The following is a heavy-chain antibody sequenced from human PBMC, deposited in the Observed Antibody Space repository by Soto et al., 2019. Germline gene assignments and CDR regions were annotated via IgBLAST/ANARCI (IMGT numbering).Heavy chain of an antibody. CDR3: ARATVTTARRDPRYFDY. V-gene: IGHV4-59*01. CDR1: GGSISSYY. J-gene: IGHJ4*02. Sequence: TLSLTCTVSGGSISSYYWSWIRQPPGKGLEWIGYIYYSGSTNYNPSLKSRVTISVDTAKNQFSLKLSSVTAADTAVYYCARATVTTARRDPRYFDYWGQGTQVTVSS. D-gene: IGHD3-22*01. CDR2: IYYSGST.